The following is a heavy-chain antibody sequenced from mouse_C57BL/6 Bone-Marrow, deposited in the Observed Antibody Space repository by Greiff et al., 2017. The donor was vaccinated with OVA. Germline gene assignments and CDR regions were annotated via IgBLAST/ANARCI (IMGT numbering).Heavy chain of an antibody. D-gene: IGHD1-1*01. CDR1: GYTFTSYW. CDR3: ARDPSSYENAMDY. Sequence: QVQLLQPGAELVKPGASVKLSCKASGYTFTSYWMHWVKQRPGRGLEWIGRIDPNSGGTKYNEKFKSKATLTVDKPSSTAYMQLSSLTSEDSAVYYCARDPSSYENAMDYWGQGTSVTVSS. V-gene: IGHV1-72*01. J-gene: IGHJ4*01. CDR2: IDPNSGGT.